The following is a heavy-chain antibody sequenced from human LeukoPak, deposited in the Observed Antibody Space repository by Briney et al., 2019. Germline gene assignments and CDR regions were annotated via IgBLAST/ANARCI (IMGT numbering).Heavy chain of an antibody. Sequence: PGGSLRLSCAASGFTLSGDYMSWVRQAPGKGLEWVSVILGAGTTYYADSVKGRFTISRDNSKNTLYLQMNSLRAEDTAVYYCARAIQFGGYFDYWGQGTLVTVST. D-gene: IGHD2-15*01. CDR1: GFTLSGDY. J-gene: IGHJ4*02. CDR2: ILGAGTT. V-gene: IGHV3-53*01. CDR3: ARAIQFGGYFDY.